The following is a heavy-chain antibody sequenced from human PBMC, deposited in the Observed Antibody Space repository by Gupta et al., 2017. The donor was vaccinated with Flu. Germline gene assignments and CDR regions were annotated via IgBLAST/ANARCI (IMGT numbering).Heavy chain of an antibody. CDR2: IYYSGST. V-gene: IGHV4-39*01. D-gene: IGHD3-3*01. CDR3: ARQITYYDFWSGYGPLEYFDY. Sequence: QLQLQESGPGLVKPSETLSLTCTVSGGSISSSSYYWGWIRQPPGKGLEWIGSIYYSGSTYYNPSLKSRVTISVDTSKNQFSLKLSSVTAADTAVYYCARQITYYDFWSGYGPLEYFDYWGQGTLVTVSS. J-gene: IGHJ4*02. CDR1: GGSISSSSYY.